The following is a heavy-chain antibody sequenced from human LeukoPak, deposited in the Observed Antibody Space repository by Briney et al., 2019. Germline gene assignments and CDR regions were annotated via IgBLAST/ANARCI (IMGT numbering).Heavy chain of an antibody. V-gene: IGHV1-8*03. J-gene: IGHJ4*02. Sequence: ASVKVSCKATEYIFSNFDINWVRQATGQGLEWLGWVGPNNGNTGNAQKFQGRVTFTRDTSVNTAYMELNNLKSEDTAVYYCTKSKWQGEEFDYWGQGTLVTVSS. D-gene: IGHD3-16*01. CDR2: VGPNNGNT. CDR3: TKSKWQGEEFDY. CDR1: EYIFSNFD.